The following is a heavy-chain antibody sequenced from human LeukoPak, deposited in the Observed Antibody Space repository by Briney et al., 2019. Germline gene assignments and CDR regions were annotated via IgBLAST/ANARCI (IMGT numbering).Heavy chain of an antibody. CDR1: GFTFSSYW. D-gene: IGHD1-26*01. CDR3: AKDKWTSGY. CDR2: IKEDGSEK. Sequence: PGGSLRLTCAASGFTFSSYWMTWVRQAPGKGLEWVANIKEDGSEKSYVDSVKGRFTISRDNAKNSLYLQLNSLRAEDTAVYYCAKDKWTSGYWGQGTLVTVSS. J-gene: IGHJ4*02. V-gene: IGHV3-7*04.